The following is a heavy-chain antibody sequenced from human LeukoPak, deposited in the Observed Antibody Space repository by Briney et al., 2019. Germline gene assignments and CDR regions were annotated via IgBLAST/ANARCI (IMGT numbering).Heavy chain of an antibody. CDR2: ISAYNGNT. CDR3: ARDSAFYYGGRYGMDV. D-gene: IGHD4-23*01. J-gene: IGHJ6*02. CDR1: GYTFTSYG. V-gene: IGHV1-18*01. Sequence: GASVKVSCKASGYTFTSYGISWVRQAPGQGLEWMGWISAYNGNTNYAQKLQGRVTMTTDASTSTAYMELRSLRSDDTAVYYCARDSAFYYGGRYGMDVWGQGTTVTVSS.